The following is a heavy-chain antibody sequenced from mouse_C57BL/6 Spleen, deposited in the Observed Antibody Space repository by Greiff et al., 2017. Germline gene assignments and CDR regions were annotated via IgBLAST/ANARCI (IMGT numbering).Heavy chain of an antibody. V-gene: IGHV7-3*01. J-gene: IGHJ1*03. CDR3: ATYYYGSSYGYWYFDV. CDR1: GFTFTDYY. D-gene: IGHD1-1*01. Sequence: EVNLVESGGGLVQPGGSLSLSCAASGFTFTDYYMSWVRQPPGKALEWLGFIRNKANGYTTEYSASVKGRFTISRDNSQSILYLQMNALRAEDSATYYCATYYYGSSYGYWYFDVWGTGTTVTVSS. CDR2: IRNKANGYTT.